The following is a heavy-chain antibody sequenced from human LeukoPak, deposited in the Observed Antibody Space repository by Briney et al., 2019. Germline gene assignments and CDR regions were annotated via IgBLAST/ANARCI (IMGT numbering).Heavy chain of an antibody. V-gene: IGHV1-69*01. D-gene: IGHD3-22*01. CDR1: GGTFRSYA. CDR2: IIPIFGTA. CDR3: ARVKTDLFYYDSSGYYFDY. Sequence: ASVKVSCKASGGTFRSYAISWVRQAPGQVLEWMGGIIPIFGTANYAQKFQDRVTITADESTSTAYMELSSLRSEDTAVYYCARVKTDLFYYDSSGYYFDYWGQGTLVTVSS. J-gene: IGHJ4*02.